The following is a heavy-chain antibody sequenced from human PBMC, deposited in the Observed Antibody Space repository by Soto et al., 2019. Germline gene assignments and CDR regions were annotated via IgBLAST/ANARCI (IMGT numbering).Heavy chain of an antibody. CDR2: IYYSGST. CDR1: GGSISSYY. Sequence: PSETLSLTCTVSGGSISSYYWSWIRQPPGKGLEWIGYIYYSGSTNYNPSLKSRVTISVDTSKNQFSLKLSSVTAADTAVYYCARVGQYCSSTSCYSHFDYWGQGTLVTVSS. D-gene: IGHD2-2*01. CDR3: ARVGQYCSSTSCYSHFDY. V-gene: IGHV4-59*01. J-gene: IGHJ4*02.